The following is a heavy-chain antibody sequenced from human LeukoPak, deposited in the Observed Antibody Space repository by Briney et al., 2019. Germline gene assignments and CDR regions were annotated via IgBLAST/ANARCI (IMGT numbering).Heavy chain of an antibody. Sequence: SETLSLTCTVSGGSISSYYWSWIRQPPGKGLEWIGYIYYSGSTNYNPSLKSRVTISVDTSKNQFSLKLSSVTAADTAVYYCARHTSDLGYYYDSSGYYFDYWGQGTLVTVSS. CDR1: GGSISSYY. J-gene: IGHJ4*02. CDR3: ARHTSDLGYYYDSSGYYFDY. CDR2: IYYSGST. V-gene: IGHV4-59*08. D-gene: IGHD3-22*01.